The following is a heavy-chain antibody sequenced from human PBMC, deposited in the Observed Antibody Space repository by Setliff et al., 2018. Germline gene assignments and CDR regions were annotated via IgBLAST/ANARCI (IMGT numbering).Heavy chain of an antibody. V-gene: IGHV1-46*03. J-gene: IGHJ4*02. CDR1: GYTLTNYY. CDR2: INPSGGLT. D-gene: IGHD4-17*01. CDR3: ARGGVTTFLPMGY. Sequence: ASVKVSCKASGYTLTNYYMHWVRQAPGQGLEWMGIINPSGGLTRYAQKFQGKVTMTRDTSTSTVYMEVSSLRSDDTAVYYCARGGVTTFLPMGYWGQGSLVTVSS.